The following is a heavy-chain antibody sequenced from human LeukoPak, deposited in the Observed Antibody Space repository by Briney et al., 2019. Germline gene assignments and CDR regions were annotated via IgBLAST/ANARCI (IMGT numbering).Heavy chain of an antibody. Sequence: SETLSITCTVSGGSISSYYWSWIRQPPGKGLEWIGYIYYSGSTNYNPSLKSRVTISVDTSKNQFSLKLSSVTAADTAVYYCARLGEQWLASFDYWGQGTLVTVSS. CDR1: GGSISSYY. CDR2: IYYSGST. CDR3: ARLGEQWLASFDY. J-gene: IGHJ4*02. V-gene: IGHV4-59*01. D-gene: IGHD6-19*01.